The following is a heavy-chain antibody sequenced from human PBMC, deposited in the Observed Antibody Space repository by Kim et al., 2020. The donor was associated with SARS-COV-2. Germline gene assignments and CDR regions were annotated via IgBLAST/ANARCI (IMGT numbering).Heavy chain of an antibody. V-gene: IGHV1-3*01. CDR2: T. CDR3: ARATNRGGVIY. Sequence: TKYSQKFQGRVTITRDTSASTAYMELSSLRSEDTAVYYCARATNRGGVIYWGQGTLVTVSS. J-gene: IGHJ4*02. D-gene: IGHD2-8*01.